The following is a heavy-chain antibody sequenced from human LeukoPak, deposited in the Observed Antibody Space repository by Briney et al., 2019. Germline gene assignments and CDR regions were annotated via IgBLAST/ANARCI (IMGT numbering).Heavy chain of an antibody. D-gene: IGHD3-9*01. CDR2: IIPIFGTA. J-gene: IGHJ4*02. Sequence: ASVTVSCKASGGTFSSYAISWVRQAPAQGLEWMGRIIPIFGTANYAQKFQGRVTITTDESTSTAYMELSSLRSEDTAVYYCARDLSSRLRYFDERLDYWGQGTLVTVSS. CDR1: GGTFSSYA. CDR3: ARDLSSRLRYFDERLDY. V-gene: IGHV1-69*05.